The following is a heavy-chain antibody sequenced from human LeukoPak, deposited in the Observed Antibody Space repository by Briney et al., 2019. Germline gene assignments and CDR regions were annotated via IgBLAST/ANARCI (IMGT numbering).Heavy chain of an antibody. CDR2: ISAYNGNT. Sequence: ASVKVSCKASGGTFSSYAISWVRRAPGQGLEWMGWISAYNGNTNYAQKLQGRVTMTTDTSTSTAYMELRSLRSDDTAVYYCARAGYSYGYSDYWGQGTLVTVSS. V-gene: IGHV1-18*01. D-gene: IGHD5-18*01. CDR3: ARAGYSYGYSDY. J-gene: IGHJ4*02. CDR1: GGTFSSYA.